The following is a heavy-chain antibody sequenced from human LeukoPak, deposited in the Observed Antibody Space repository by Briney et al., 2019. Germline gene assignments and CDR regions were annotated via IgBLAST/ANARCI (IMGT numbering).Heavy chain of an antibody. V-gene: IGHV3-30*18. J-gene: IGHJ4*02. CDR1: GFTFSSYG. D-gene: IGHD3-16*01. CDR2: ISYDGSNK. Sequence: GGSLRLSCAASGFTFSSYGMHWVRQAPGKGLEWVAVISYDGSNKYYADPVKGRFTISRDNSKNTLYLQMNSLRAEDTAVYYCAKPGGEREPFDYWGQGTLVTVSS. CDR3: AKPGGEREPFDY.